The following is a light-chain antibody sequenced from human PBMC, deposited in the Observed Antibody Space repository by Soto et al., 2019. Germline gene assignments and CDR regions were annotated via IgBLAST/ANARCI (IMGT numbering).Light chain of an antibody. CDR3: GSYAGSNTWV. V-gene: IGLV2-11*01. CDR1: SSDVGGYNY. Sequence: QSALTQPRSVSGSPGQSVAISCAGTSSDVGGYNYVSWYQQHPGKAPKLVMYDVNKRPSGVPDRFSGSKSGNTASLTISGLQAEDEADYCCGSYAGSNTWVFGGGTKLTVL. CDR2: DVN. J-gene: IGLJ3*02.